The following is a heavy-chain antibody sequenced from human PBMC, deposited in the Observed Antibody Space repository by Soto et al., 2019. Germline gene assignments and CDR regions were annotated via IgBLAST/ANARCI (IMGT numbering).Heavy chain of an antibody. CDR2: IYYSGST. J-gene: IGHJ4*02. CDR1: GGSISSGGYY. CDR3: ARDGGYSSSLLAIDY. D-gene: IGHD6-6*01. V-gene: IGHV4-31*03. Sequence: QVQLQESGPGLVKPSQTLSLTCTVSGGSISSGGYYWSWIRQHPGKGLEWIGYIYYSGSTYYNPSLKSRVTISVDTSKNQFSLKLSSVTAADTAVYYCARDGGYSSSLLAIDYWGQGTLVTVSS.